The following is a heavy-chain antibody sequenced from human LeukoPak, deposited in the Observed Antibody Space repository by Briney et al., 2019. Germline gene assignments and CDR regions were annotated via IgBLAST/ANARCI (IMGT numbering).Heavy chain of an antibody. CDR3: ARSRSSGYSFDY. Sequence: GGSLRLSCAGSGITFSGYEMNWVRQAPGKGLEWVSSISRSAVTIYYADSVKGRFTISRDNAKNSLFLQMNSLRAEDTAVYYCARSRSSGYSFDYWGQGTLVTVSS. V-gene: IGHV3-48*03. J-gene: IGHJ4*02. CDR1: GITFSGYE. CDR2: ISRSAVTI. D-gene: IGHD3-22*01.